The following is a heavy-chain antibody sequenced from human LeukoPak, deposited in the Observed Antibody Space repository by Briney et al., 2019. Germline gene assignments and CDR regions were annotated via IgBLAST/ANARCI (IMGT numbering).Heavy chain of an antibody. D-gene: IGHD3-10*01. V-gene: IGHV3-23*01. CDR3: AREAGITPFYYFDY. CDR1: GFTFSSYA. Sequence: GGSLRLSCAASGFTFSSYAMSWVRQAPGKGLEWVSAISGSGGSTYYAESVKGRFTISRDNAKNSLYLQMNSLRAEDTAVYYCAREAGITPFYYFDYWGQGTLVTVSS. J-gene: IGHJ4*02. CDR2: ISGSGGST.